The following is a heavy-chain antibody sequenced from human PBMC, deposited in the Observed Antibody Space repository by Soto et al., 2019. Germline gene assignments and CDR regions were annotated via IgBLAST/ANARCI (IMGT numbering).Heavy chain of an antibody. J-gene: IGHJ5*02. Sequence: EVQLVESGGGLVKPGGSLRLSCAASGFTFSSYSMNWVRQAPGKGLEWVSSISSSSSYIYYADSVKGRFTISRDNAKNSLYLQMNSLRAEDTAVYYCARDLFTIAVAGGFDPWGQGTLVTASS. CDR1: GFTFSSYS. CDR2: ISSSSSYI. D-gene: IGHD6-19*01. CDR3: ARDLFTIAVAGGFDP. V-gene: IGHV3-21*01.